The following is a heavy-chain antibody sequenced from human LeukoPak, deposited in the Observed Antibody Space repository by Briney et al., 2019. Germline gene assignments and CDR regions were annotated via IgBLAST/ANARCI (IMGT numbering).Heavy chain of an antibody. D-gene: IGHD3-22*01. Sequence: PGGSLRLSCAASGFTFARYSMNWVRQAPGKGLEWVSSIGSSSSNIYYADSVTGRFTISRDNAKNSLFLQMNSLRAEDTAVYYCVRAVEYYYDSSGYAVDYWGQGTLVTVSS. J-gene: IGHJ4*02. CDR1: GFTFARYS. V-gene: IGHV3-21*01. CDR3: VRAVEYYYDSSGYAVDY. CDR2: IGSSSSNI.